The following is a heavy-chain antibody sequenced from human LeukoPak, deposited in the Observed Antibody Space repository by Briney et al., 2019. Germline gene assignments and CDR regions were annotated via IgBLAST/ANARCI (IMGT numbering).Heavy chain of an antibody. CDR1: GGPISSHY. CDR3: ARRTGYLNYNYYYYMDV. J-gene: IGHJ6*03. V-gene: IGHV4-59*11. D-gene: IGHD3/OR15-3a*01. Sequence: SETLSLPCSVPGGPISSHYWSWIRQPPGKGLEGIGYIYYSGSTNYIPSLKTRVPLSVDTSRNQSSLTLSSVTAANSAVYYCARRTGYLNYNYYYYMDVWGNWTTVTVSS. CDR2: IYYSGST.